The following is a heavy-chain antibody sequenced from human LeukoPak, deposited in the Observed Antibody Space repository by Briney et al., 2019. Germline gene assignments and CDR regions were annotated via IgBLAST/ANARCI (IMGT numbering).Heavy chain of an antibody. CDR3: ARVPPTGRFYYYYYMGV. CDR2: ISSSGSTI. V-gene: IGHV3-11*01. J-gene: IGHJ6*03. D-gene: IGHD1-1*01. Sequence: GGSLRLSCAASGFTFSDYYMSWIRQAPGKGLEWVSYISSSGSTIYYADSVKGRFTISRDNAKNSLYLQMNSLRAEDTAVYYCARVPPTGRFYYYYYMGVWGKGTTVTVSS. CDR1: GFTFSDYY.